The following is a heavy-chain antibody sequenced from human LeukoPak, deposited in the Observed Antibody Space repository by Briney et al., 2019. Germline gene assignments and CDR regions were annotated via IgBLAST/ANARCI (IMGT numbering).Heavy chain of an antibody. CDR3: ARHWDATYYYYYYMDV. CDR1: GLSINPYY. D-gene: IGHD1-26*01. Sequence: PSETLSLTCTVSGLSINPYYWTWIRQPAGKGLEWIGRIIYNTGSTNYNPSLNSRVTMSVDTSKNQFSLKLTYVTAADTAMYYCARHWDATYYYYYYMDVWGRGTTVTVSS. J-gene: IGHJ6*03. V-gene: IGHV4-4*07. CDR2: IIYNTGST.